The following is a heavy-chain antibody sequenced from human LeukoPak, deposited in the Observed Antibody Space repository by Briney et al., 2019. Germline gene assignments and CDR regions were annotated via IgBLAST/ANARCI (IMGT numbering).Heavy chain of an antibody. CDR3: ARYSRSSQYFDS. J-gene: IGHJ4*02. V-gene: IGHV4-34*01. CDR1: GGSFSGYY. D-gene: IGHD5-18*01. CDR2: INHSGST. Sequence: SETLSLTCAVYGGSFSGYYWSWIRQPPGKGLEWIGEINHSGSTNYKPSLKSRVTISVDTSKNQFSLKLSSVTAADTAVYYCARYSRSSQYFDSWGQGTPVTVSS.